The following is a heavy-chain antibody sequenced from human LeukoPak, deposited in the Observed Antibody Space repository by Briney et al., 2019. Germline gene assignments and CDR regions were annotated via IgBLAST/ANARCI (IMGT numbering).Heavy chain of an antibody. CDR1: GRSITSFNYD. CDR2: IYYSGCT. CDR3: ARATSRPYYFDY. D-gene: IGHD6-25*01. V-gene: IGHV4-31*01. J-gene: IGHJ4*02. Sequence: SETLSLPCTVAGRSITSFNYDWSWTRQHPGKGLEWIGSIYYSGCTFYNPSLKSIFTISVDTSKHQFSLKLSSVTAADTAVYYCARATSRPYYFDYWGQGTLVTVSS.